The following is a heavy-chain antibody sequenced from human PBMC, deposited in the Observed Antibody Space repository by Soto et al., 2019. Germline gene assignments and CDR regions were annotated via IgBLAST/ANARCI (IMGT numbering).Heavy chain of an antibody. V-gene: IGHV3-23*01. D-gene: IGHD2-8*01. CDR3: AKDAHIVPTSPGY. CDR1: GFTFDDYA. Sequence: PGGSLRLSCAASGFTFDDYAMHWVRQAPGKGLEWVSAISGSGGSTYYADSVKGRFTISRDNSKNTLYLQMNSLRAEDTAVYYCAKDAHIVPTSPGYWGQGTLVTVSS. CDR2: ISGSGGST. J-gene: IGHJ4*02.